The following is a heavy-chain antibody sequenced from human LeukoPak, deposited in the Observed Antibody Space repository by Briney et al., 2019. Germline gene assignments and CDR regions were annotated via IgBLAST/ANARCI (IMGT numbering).Heavy chain of an antibody. CDR3: TRMTTGHDY. D-gene: IGHD4-17*01. V-gene: IGHV4-34*01. CDR2: INHSGYT. J-gene: IGHJ4*02. CDR1: GVSFNDYY. Sequence: PSETLSLTCAVSGVSFNDYYWSWVRQTPGKGLEWIGEINHSGYTNDSPSLKSRVTLSIDTSRQQFSLNLRSVTVADTGIYYCTRMTTGHDYWGQGTLVTVSS.